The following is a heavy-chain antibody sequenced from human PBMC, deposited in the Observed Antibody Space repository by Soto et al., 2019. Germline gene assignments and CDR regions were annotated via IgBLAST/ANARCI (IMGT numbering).Heavy chain of an antibody. CDR3: ARDPGSGYYDSSGNSYYYGMDV. Sequence: SETLSLTCTVSGGSISSYYWSWIRQPPGKGLEWIGYIYYSGSTNYNPSLKSRVTISVDTSKNQFSLKLSSVTAADTAVYYCARDPGSGYYDSSGNSYYYGMDVRGQGTTVTVSS. CDR2: IYYSGST. V-gene: IGHV4-59*01. D-gene: IGHD3-22*01. J-gene: IGHJ6*02. CDR1: GGSISSYY.